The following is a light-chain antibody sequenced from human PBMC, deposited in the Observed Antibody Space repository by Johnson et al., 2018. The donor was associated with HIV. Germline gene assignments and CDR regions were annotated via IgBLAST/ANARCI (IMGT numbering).Light chain of an antibody. Sequence: QSVLTQPPSVSAAPGQKVTISCSGSSSNIGNNYVSWYQQLPGTAPKLLIYENNKRPSGIPDRFSGSKSGTSATLAITGLQPADEADYYCGTWDSSLSSGYVFGTGTKVTVL. CDR3: GTWDSSLSSGYV. CDR2: ENN. V-gene: IGLV1-51*02. J-gene: IGLJ1*01. CDR1: SSNIGNNY.